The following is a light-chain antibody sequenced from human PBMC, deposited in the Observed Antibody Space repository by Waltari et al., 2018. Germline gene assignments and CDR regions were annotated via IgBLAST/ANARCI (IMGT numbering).Light chain of an antibody. CDR2: WAS. V-gene: IGKV4-1*01. Sequence: DVVMTQSPDSLAVSLGERATIKCKSSHSVFYSTNNENYLAWYQQKPGQPPKLLISWASTRESGVPDRCIGSGSGTDFSLTISSLQAEDVAVYYCQQYFSIPLTFGGGTKVEIK. J-gene: IGKJ4*01. CDR1: HSVFYSTNNENY. CDR3: QQYFSIPLT.